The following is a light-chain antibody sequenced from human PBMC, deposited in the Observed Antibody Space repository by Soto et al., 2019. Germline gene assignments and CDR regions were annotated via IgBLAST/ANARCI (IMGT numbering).Light chain of an antibody. CDR2: SAS. V-gene: IGKV1-33*01. J-gene: IGKJ2*01. CDR1: HDIRKY. Sequence: DIQMTQSPSSLSASIGDRVTITCQASHDIRKYLNWYQQKPGKDPKLMIYSASNLESGVPSRFSGSGFGTDFIFNISSLQPQDLVTYYCQQYDNLPRTFGRGTKLEIK. CDR3: QQYDNLPRT.